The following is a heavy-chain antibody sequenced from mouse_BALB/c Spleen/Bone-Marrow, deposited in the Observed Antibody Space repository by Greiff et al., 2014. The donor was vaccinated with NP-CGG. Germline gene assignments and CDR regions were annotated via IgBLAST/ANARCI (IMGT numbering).Heavy chain of an antibody. CDR1: GFNIKDTY. Sequence: EVQLQQSGAELVKPGASVKLSCTASGFNIKDTYMHWVKQRPEQGLEWIGRIDSANGNSKYDPKFQGKATITADTSSNTAYLQLSSLTSEDTAVYYCAFITTVVEYYFDYWGQGTTPTVSS. D-gene: IGHD1-1*01. V-gene: IGHV14-3*02. CDR2: IDSANGNS. J-gene: IGHJ2*01. CDR3: AFITTVVEYYFDY.